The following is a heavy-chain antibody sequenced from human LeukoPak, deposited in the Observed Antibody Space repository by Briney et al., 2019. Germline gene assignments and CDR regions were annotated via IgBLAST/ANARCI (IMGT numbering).Heavy chain of an antibody. Sequence: GGTLRLSCAASGFTFSSYGMSWVRQAPGKGLEGVSAISGSGGSTYYADSVKGRFTISRDNSKNTLYLQMNSLRAEDTAVYYCAKEYYDFWSGYPHDYWGQGTLVTVSS. J-gene: IGHJ4*02. D-gene: IGHD3-3*01. CDR3: AKEYYDFWSGYPHDY. CDR1: GFTFSSYG. CDR2: ISGSGGST. V-gene: IGHV3-23*01.